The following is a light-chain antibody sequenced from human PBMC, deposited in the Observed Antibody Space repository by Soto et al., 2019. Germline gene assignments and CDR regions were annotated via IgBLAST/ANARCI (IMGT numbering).Light chain of an antibody. Sequence: DIQMTQSPSSLSASAGDRVTISCQASQDITDYLNWYQQKPGKAPRLLIYDASNLETGVPSRFSGSGSGTDFTFTISSLQPEDIATYYCQQSEALVLSFGGGTKVEIK. V-gene: IGKV1-33*01. CDR3: QQSEALVLS. J-gene: IGKJ4*01. CDR2: DAS. CDR1: QDITDY.